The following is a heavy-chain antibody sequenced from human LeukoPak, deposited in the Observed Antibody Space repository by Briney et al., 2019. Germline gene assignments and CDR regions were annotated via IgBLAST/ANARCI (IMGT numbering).Heavy chain of an antibody. CDR1: GGTFSSYA. V-gene: IGHV1-69*05. Sequence: GASVKVSCKASGGTFSSYAISWVRQAPGQGLEWVRGIIPIFGTANYAQKFQGRVTMTRDTSTSTVYMEMSSLRSEDTAVYYCARDSTVTTFRGCVDPWGQGTLVTVSS. J-gene: IGHJ5*02. CDR2: IIPIFGTA. CDR3: ARDSTVTTFRGCVDP. D-gene: IGHD4-17*01.